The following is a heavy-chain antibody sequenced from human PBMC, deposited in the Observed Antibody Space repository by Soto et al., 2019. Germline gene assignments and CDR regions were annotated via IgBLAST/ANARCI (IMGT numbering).Heavy chain of an antibody. D-gene: IGHD6-19*01. V-gene: IGHV4-30-2*01. CDR2: IYHSGST. J-gene: IGHJ4*02. Sequence: SETLSLTCAVSGGSISSGGYSWSWIRQPPGKGLEWIGYIYHSGSTYYNPSLKSRVTISVDKSKNQFSLKLSSVTAADTAVYYCAKEGESSGWPDYWGQGTLVTVSS. CDR1: GGSISSGGYS. CDR3: AKEGESSGWPDY.